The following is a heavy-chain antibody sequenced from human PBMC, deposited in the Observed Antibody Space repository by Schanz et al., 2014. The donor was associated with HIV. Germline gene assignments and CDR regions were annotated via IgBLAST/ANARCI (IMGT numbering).Heavy chain of an antibody. CDR1: GFTFDSYG. CDR3: AKDGNLYDSRYRGKGNYYHYYGMDV. CDR2: ISHDGRNK. Sequence: QVHLVESGGGVVRPGRSLRLSCAASGFTFDSYGMHWVRQAPGKGLEWVAVISHDGRNKYYADSVKGRFTISRDNSKNTLYLQVKRLRTEDTAVYFCAKDGNLYDSRYRGKGNYYHYYGMDVWGQGTTVTVSS. J-gene: IGHJ6*02. D-gene: IGHD3-22*01. V-gene: IGHV3-30*18.